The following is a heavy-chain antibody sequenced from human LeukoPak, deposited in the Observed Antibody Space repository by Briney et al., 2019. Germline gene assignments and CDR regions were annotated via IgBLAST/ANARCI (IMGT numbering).Heavy chain of an antibody. D-gene: IGHD3-10*01. Sequence: PGGSLRLSCAASGFTVSSNHMSWVRQAPGKGLEWVSVIYSGGSTYYADSVKGRFTISRDNSKNTLYLQMNSLRAEDTAVYYCARAKYGSGSYGAFDIWGQGTMVTVSS. CDR1: GFTVSSNH. CDR3: ARAKYGSGSYGAFDI. J-gene: IGHJ3*02. CDR2: IYSGGST. V-gene: IGHV3-66*01.